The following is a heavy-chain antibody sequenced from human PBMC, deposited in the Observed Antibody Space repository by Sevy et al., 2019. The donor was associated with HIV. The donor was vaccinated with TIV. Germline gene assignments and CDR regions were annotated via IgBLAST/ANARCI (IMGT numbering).Heavy chain of an antibody. V-gene: IGHV3-11*01. Sequence: GGSLRLSCAASGFTFSDYYMSWIRQAPGKGLEWVSYISSSGSTIYYADSVKGRFTISRDNAKNSLYLQMNSLRAADTAVYYCARYCSGGSCTLYYYYGMDVWGQGTTVTVSS. J-gene: IGHJ6*02. D-gene: IGHD2-15*01. CDR2: ISSSGSTI. CDR3: ARYCSGGSCTLYYYYGMDV. CDR1: GFTFSDYY.